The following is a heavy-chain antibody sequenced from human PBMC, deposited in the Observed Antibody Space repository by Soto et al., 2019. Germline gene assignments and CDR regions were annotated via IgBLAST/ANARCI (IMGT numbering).Heavy chain of an antibody. CDR2: TSYPGVT. D-gene: IGHD2-15*01. CDR1: GGSLRDYGHF. J-gene: IGHJ6*02. Sequence: SETLSLTCTVSGGSLRDYGHFWTWIRQRPGGGLEWIGYTSYPGVTYYSPSLQSRISISVDTSKNQFSVRLNSVPASDPAVYYCAPLSVSLSGPYGIHVWGQGTTVTVSS. V-gene: IGHV4-31*03. CDR3: APLSVSLSGPYGIHV.